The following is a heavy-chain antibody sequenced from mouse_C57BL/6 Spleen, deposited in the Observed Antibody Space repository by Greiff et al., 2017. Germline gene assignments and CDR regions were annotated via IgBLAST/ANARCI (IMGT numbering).Heavy chain of an antibody. J-gene: IGHJ2*01. CDR3: ARLITTVVAIDY. CDR1: GFTFSSYA. V-gene: IGHV5-4*01. Sequence: EVQLVESGGGLVKPGGSLKLSCAASGFTFSSYAMSWVRQTPEKRLEWVATISDGGSYTYYPDNVKGRFTISRDNAKNNLYLQMSHLKSEDTAMYYCARLITTVVAIDYWGQGTTLTVSS. D-gene: IGHD1-1*01. CDR2: ISDGGSYT.